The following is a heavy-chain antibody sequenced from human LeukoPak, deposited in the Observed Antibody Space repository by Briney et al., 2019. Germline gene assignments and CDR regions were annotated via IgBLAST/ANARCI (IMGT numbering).Heavy chain of an antibody. D-gene: IGHD3-22*01. V-gene: IGHV3-64D*06. J-gene: IGHJ3*02. CDR2: ISSNGGNT. CDR1: GFNFSTYA. Sequence: GGSLRLSCSASGFNFSTYAMHWVRQAPGKGLEYVSAISSNGGNTYHADSVKGGFTISRDNSKNTLYLQMSSLRPEDTAVYYCVKDGIYDSSGYYNDAFEIWGQGTMVTVSS. CDR3: VKDGIYDSSGYYNDAFEI.